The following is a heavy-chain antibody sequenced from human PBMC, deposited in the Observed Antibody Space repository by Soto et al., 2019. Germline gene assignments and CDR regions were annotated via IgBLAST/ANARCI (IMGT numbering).Heavy chain of an antibody. CDR1: GFTFSSYG. Sequence: GGSLRLSCAASGFTFSSYGMHWVRQAPGKGLEWVAAISYDSSNKYYADSVKGRFTISRDNAKNSLYLQMNSLRAEDTAVYYCASLRGYSGYDYFDYWGQGTLVTVSS. CDR3: ASLRGYSGYDYFDY. CDR2: ISYDSSNK. J-gene: IGHJ4*02. V-gene: IGHV3-30*03. D-gene: IGHD5-12*01.